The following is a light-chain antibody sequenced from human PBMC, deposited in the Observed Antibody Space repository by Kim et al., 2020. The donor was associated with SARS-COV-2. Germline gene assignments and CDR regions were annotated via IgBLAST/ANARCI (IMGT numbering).Light chain of an antibody. J-gene: IGLJ3*02. CDR2: DYT. V-gene: IGLV3-25*03. CDR3: QSSDSSDTFWV. Sequence: PAQTARTSCSGDALPTRYAYCIQHKPGQAPVLMIYDYTERPSGIPDRFSGSASGTTVTLTISGVQAEDEADYDCQSSDSSDTFWVFGGGTKLTVL. CDR1: ALPTRY.